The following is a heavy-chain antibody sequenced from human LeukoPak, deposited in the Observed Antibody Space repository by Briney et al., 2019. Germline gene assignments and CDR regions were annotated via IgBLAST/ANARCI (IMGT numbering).Heavy chain of an antibody. J-gene: IGHJ4*02. Sequence: GGSLRLSCTASGFTFGDYAMSWFRQAPGKGLEGVGFIRSKAYGGTTYYAASVRGRFTISRDDSKSIAYLQMNSLKTEDTALYYCTRDDYYSSGNYYFDSWGQGTLATVSS. V-gene: IGHV3-49*03. CDR3: TRDDYYSSGNYYFDS. CDR1: GFTFGDYA. CDR2: IRSKAYGGTT. D-gene: IGHD3-10*01.